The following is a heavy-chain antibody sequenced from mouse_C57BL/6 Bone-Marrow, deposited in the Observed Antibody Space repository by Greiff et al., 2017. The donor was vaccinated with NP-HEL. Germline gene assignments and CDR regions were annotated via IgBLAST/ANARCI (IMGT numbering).Heavy chain of an antibody. V-gene: IGHV1-55*01. J-gene: IGHJ2*01. Sequence: VQLQQPGPGLVKPGPSVRFSCRASGYTFTSYGLTWVSQGPGQGLEWMGVIYLGGGSTNYNEKFKSKATLTVDTSSSTAYMQLSSLTSEDSAVYYCARRGGDFDYWGQGTTLTVSS. CDR3: ARRGGDFDY. CDR2: IYLGGGST. CDR1: GYTFTSYG.